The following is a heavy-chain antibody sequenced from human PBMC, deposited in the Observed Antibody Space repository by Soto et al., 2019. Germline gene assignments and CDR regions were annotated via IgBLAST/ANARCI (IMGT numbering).Heavy chain of an antibody. Sequence: QVQLAQSGAEVRKPGSSVKVSCRASGGSFSDFAFSWVRQAPGQGLEWMGGTIPMFAATKYAQRFQGRITINADASTSTFYLALSSLTSDDSAVYYCARGGIVAVPAALSSYDDYTNYRFDSWGQGTLVSVSS. V-gene: IGHV1-69*01. CDR1: GGSFSDFA. J-gene: IGHJ4*02. CDR2: TIPMFAAT. CDR3: ARGGIVAVPAALSSYDDYTNYRFDS. D-gene: IGHD4-4*01.